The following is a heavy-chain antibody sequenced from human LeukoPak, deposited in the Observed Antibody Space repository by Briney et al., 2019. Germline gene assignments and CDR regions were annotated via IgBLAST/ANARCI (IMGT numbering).Heavy chain of an antibody. V-gene: IGHV1-2*02. CDR2: INPNSGGT. CDR1: GYIFSDYY. Sequence: ASVKVSCKASGYIFSDYYVHWVRQAPGQGLEWMGWINPNSGGTNYAQKFQGRVTMTRDTSISTAYMELSRLRSDDTAVYYCARGNAGSSGWLRLDYWGQGTLVTVSS. CDR3: ARGNAGSSGWLRLDY. J-gene: IGHJ4*02. D-gene: IGHD6-19*01.